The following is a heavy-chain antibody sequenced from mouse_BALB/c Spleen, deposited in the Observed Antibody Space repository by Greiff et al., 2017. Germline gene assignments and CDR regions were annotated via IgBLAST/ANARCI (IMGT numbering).Heavy chain of an antibody. D-gene: IGHD2-10*01. CDR2: ISCYNGAT. CDR1: GYSFTGYY. CDR3: ARAGAYYGNYVEAMDY. Sequence: LVKTGASVKISCKASGYSFTGYYMHWVKQSHGKSLEWIGYISCYNGATSYNQKFNGKATFTVDTSSSTAYMQFNSLTSEDSAVYYCARAGAYYGNYVEAMDYWGQGTSVTVSS. V-gene: IGHV1S34*01. J-gene: IGHJ4*01.